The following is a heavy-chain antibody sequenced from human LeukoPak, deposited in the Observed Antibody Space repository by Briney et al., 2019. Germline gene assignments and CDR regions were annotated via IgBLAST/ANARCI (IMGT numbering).Heavy chain of an antibody. J-gene: IGHJ4*02. CDR1: GGSISSSSYY. CDR2: IYYSGST. V-gene: IGHV4-39*01. CDR3: ARPRRSWYVDY. Sequence: PTETLSLTCTVSGGSISSSSYYWGWIRQPPGKGLEWIGSIYYSGSTYYNPSLKSRVTISVDTSKNQFSLKLSSVTAADTAVYYCARPRRSWYVDYWGQGTLVTVSS. D-gene: IGHD6-13*01.